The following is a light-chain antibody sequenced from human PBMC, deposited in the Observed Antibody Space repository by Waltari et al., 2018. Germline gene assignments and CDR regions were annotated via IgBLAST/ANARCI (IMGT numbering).Light chain of an antibody. CDR1: NLESKS. Sequence: YVLTQPPSVSVAPGKTATLTWWGENLESKSVNWYQQKPGQAPVLVLFYDTDRPSGIPDRFSGSNSGNTATLTISWVEAGDEADYHCQVWDDTTNSGVFGGGTRLTVL. CDR2: YDT. J-gene: IGLJ3*02. CDR3: QVWDDTTNSGV. V-gene: IGLV3-21*04.